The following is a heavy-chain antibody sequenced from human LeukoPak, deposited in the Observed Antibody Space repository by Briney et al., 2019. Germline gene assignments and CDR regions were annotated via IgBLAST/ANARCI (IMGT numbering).Heavy chain of an antibody. V-gene: IGHV3-21*01. CDR3: ARVGGHCTSTSCPPPDY. D-gene: IGHD2-2*01. J-gene: IGHJ4*02. Sequence: PGGSLRLSCAASGFTFSSYNMDWVHQAPGKGLEWVSFIDSSSRYIYQADSVKGRFTISRDNAKSSVFLQMNSLRAEDTAVYYCARVGGHCTSTSCPPPDYWGQGTLVTVSS. CDR1: GFTFSSYN. CDR2: IDSSSRYI.